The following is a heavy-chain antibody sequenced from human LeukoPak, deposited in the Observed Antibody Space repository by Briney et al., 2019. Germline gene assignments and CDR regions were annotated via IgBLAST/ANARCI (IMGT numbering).Heavy chain of an antibody. CDR1: GDSISSDNYY. CDR3: ARAEPDGWFDP. V-gene: IGHV4-30-4*01. Sequence: TLSLTCTVSGDSISSDNYYWSWIRQPPGKGLEWIGYIYYSGSTYYNPSLKSRVTISEDTSKKQFSLRLSSVTAADTAVYHCARAEPDGWFDPWGQGTLVTVSS. J-gene: IGHJ5*02. D-gene: IGHD1-14*01. CDR2: IYYSGST.